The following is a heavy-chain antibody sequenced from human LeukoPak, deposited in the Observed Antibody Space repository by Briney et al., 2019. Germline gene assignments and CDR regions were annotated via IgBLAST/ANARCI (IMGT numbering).Heavy chain of an antibody. D-gene: IGHD2-15*01. CDR2: IRSKAYGGTT. V-gene: IGHV3-49*04. Sequence: TGGSLRLSCAASGFTFSNYWMNWVRQAPGKGLEWVGFIRSKAYGGTTEYAASVKSRFSISRDDSKSIAYLQMNSLRTEDTAVFYCTRDCSGGSCWGDAFDIWGQGTMVTVSS. CDR3: TRDCSGGSCWGDAFDI. J-gene: IGHJ3*02. CDR1: GFTFSNYW.